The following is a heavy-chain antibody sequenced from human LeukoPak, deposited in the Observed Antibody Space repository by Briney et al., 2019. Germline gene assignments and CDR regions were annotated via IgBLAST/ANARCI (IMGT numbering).Heavy chain of an antibody. D-gene: IGHD3-22*01. J-gene: IGHJ6*02. CDR3: ARDAPDYYDSSGGPQSPPHYYYYGMDV. Sequence: ASVKVSCKASGYTFTSYYMHWVRQAPGQGLEWMGIINPSGGSTSYAQKFQGRVTMTRDTSTSTVYMELSSLRSEDTAVYYCARDAPDYYDSSGGPQSPPHYYYYGMDVWGQGTTVTVSS. CDR1: GYTFTSYY. V-gene: IGHV1-46*01. CDR2: INPSGGST.